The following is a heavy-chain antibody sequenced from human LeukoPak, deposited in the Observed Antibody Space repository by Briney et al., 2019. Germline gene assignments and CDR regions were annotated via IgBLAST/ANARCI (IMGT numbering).Heavy chain of an antibody. CDR1: GFTFSSYV. V-gene: IGHV3-30-3*01. CDR3: ARDGKIVVDYNYYGMDV. J-gene: IGHJ6*02. CDR2: ISHDGSDK. Sequence: GRSLRLSCAASGFTFSSYVMHWVRQAPGKGLEWVAVISHDGSDKYHADSVKDRFTISRDNSRNTLYLQMNSLRAEDTAVYYCARDGKIVVDYNYYGMDVWGQGTTVTVSS. D-gene: IGHD3-22*01.